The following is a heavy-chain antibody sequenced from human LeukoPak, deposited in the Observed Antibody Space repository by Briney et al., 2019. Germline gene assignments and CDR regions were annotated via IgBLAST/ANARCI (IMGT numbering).Heavy chain of an antibody. D-gene: IGHD3-10*01. CDR1: GYTFTGYY. J-gene: IGHJ3*02. CDR3: ARALLWFGEERDAFDI. CDR2: INPNSGGT. Sequence: GASVKVSCKASGYTFTGYYMHWVRQAPGQGLEWMGWINPNSGGTNYAQKFQGRVTMTRDTPISTAYMELSRLRSDDTAVYYCARALLWFGEERDAFDIWGQGTMVTVSS. V-gene: IGHV1-2*02.